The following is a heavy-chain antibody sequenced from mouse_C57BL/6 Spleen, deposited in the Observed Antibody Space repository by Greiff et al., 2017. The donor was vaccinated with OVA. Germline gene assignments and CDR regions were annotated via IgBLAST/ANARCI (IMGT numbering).Heavy chain of an antibody. V-gene: IGHV1-61*01. CDR3: AREVTTVVAHGWYFDV. Sequence: QVQLQQPGAELVRPGSSVKLSCKASGYTFTSYWMDWVKQRPGQGLEWIGNIYPSDSETHYNQKFKDKATLTVDKSSSTAYMQLSSLTSEDSAVYYCAREVTTVVAHGWYFDVWGTGTTVTVSS. CDR2: IYPSDSET. CDR1: GYTFTSYW. D-gene: IGHD1-1*01. J-gene: IGHJ1*03.